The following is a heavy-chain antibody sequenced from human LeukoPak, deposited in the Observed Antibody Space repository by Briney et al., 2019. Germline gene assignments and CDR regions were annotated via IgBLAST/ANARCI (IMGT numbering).Heavy chain of an antibody. CDR2: IYYSGST. Sequence: PSQTLALTCTVSGGSISSGGYYWSWIRQHPGKGLEWIEYIYYSGSTYYNPSLKSRVTISVDTSKNQFSLKLSSVTAADTAVYYCARDPTTVTKGFDVWGQGTMVTVSS. CDR3: ARDPTTVTKGFDV. J-gene: IGHJ3*01. D-gene: IGHD4-17*01. V-gene: IGHV4-31*03. CDR1: GGSISSGGYY.